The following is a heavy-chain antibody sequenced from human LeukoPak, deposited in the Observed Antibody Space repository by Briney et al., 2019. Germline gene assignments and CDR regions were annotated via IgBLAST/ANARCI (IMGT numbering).Heavy chain of an antibody. CDR1: GFTFNTYS. Sequence: PGGSLRLSCAASGFTFNTYSMNWVRQAPGKGLEWVSYIANGGGSIDYADSVKGRFTMSRDNAKSSLYLQMNSLRDEDTAVYFCARDKWYAFDIWGQG. V-gene: IGHV3-48*02. D-gene: IGHD2-15*01. CDR3: ARDKWYAFDI. J-gene: IGHJ3*02. CDR2: IANGGGSI.